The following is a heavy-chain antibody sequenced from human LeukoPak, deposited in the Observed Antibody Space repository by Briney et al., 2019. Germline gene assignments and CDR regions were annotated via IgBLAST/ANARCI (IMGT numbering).Heavy chain of an antibody. CDR3: ARDPGGYYDSSGLFDY. Sequence: ASVKVSCKASGYTLTGYYMNWVRQAPGQGLEWMGWINPSGGSTSYAQKFQGRVTMTRDMSTSTVYMELSSLRSEDTAVYYCARDPGGYYDSSGLFDYWGQGTLVTVSS. CDR1: GYTLTGYY. CDR2: INPSGGST. J-gene: IGHJ4*02. V-gene: IGHV1-46*01. D-gene: IGHD3-22*01.